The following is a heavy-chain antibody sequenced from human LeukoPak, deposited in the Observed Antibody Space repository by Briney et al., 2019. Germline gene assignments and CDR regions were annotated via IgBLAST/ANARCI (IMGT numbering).Heavy chain of an antibody. CDR2: INDRGDTT. Sequence: GGSLRLSCAGSGFTFSSYAMSWVRQAPGEGLEWVSTINDRGDTTYNAGSVKGRFTISRDSSKNTLFLQMSSLRAEDTAVYYCVCGWYFDYWGQGTLVTVSS. D-gene: IGHD6-19*01. CDR3: VCGWYFDY. V-gene: IGHV3-23*01. CDR1: GFTFSSYA. J-gene: IGHJ4*02.